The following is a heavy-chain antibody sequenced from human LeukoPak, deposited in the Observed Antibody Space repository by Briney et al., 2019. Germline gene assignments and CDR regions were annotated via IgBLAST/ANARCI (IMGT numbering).Heavy chain of an antibody. CDR1: GFTFSSYA. CDR3: AKDLMSSSAPFDY. D-gene: IGHD6-6*01. CDR2: ISGSGGST. J-gene: IGHJ4*02. V-gene: IGHV3-23*01. Sequence: GGSLRLSCAASGFTFSSYAMSWVRQAPGKGLERVSAISGSGGSTYYADSVKGRFTISRDNSKNTLYLQMNSLRAEDTAVYYCAKDLMSSSAPFDYWGQGTLVTVSS.